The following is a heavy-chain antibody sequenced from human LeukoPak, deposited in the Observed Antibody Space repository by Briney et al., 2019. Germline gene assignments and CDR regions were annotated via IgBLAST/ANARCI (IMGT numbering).Heavy chain of an antibody. D-gene: IGHD3-22*01. J-gene: IGHJ4*02. V-gene: IGHV3-7*01. CDR3: ARYYYDSSGYYPLDY. CDR1: GFTFSSYW. Sequence: GGSLRLSCAASGFTFSSYWMSWVRQAPGKGLEWVANIKQDGSEKYYVDSVKGRFTISRDNAKNSLYLQMNSLRAEDTAVYYCARYYYDSSGYYPLDYWGQGTLVTVSS. CDR2: IKQDGSEK.